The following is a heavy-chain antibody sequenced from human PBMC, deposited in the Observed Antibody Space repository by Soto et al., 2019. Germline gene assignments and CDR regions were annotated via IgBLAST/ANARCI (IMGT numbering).Heavy chain of an antibody. CDR2: ISGSGGST. J-gene: IGHJ3*02. CDR3: AKDPEFLAPPQFYDFWSGYRHAFDI. D-gene: IGHD3-3*01. Sequence: GGSLRLSCAASGFTFSSYAMSWVRQAPGKGLEWVSAISGSGGSTYYADSVKGRFTISRDNSKNTLYLQMNSLRAEDTAVNYCAKDPEFLAPPQFYDFWSGYRHAFDIWGQGTMVTVSS. CDR1: GFTFSSYA. V-gene: IGHV3-23*01.